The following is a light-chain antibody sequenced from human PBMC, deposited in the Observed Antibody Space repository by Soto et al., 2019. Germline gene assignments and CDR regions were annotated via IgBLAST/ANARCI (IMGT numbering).Light chain of an antibody. CDR1: QSVSSNY. Sequence: EIVLTQSPGTLSLSPGERATLSCRASQSVSSNYLAWYQQKPGQAPRPLIYGASSRATGIPDRFSGSGVGTDFTLTISRLESEDFAVYYCQQYGSSPWTFGQGTKV. V-gene: IGKV3-20*01. CDR3: QQYGSSPWT. CDR2: GAS. J-gene: IGKJ1*01.